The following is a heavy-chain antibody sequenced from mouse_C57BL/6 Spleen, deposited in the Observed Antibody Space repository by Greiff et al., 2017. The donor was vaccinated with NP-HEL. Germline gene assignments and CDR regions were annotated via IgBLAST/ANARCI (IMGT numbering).Heavy chain of an antibody. D-gene: IGHD2-2*01. J-gene: IGHJ4*01. CDR1: GFTFSSYA. Sequence: EVMLVESGGGLVKPGGSLKLSCAASGFTFSSYAMSWVRQTPEKRLEWVATISDGGSYTYYPDNVKGRFTITRDNAKNNLYLQMGHLKSEDTAMYYCARDGYDDAMDYWGQGTSVTVSS. V-gene: IGHV5-4*01. CDR3: ARDGYDDAMDY. CDR2: ISDGGSYT.